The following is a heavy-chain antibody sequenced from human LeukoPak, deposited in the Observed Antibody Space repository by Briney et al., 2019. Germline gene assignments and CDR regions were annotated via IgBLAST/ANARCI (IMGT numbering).Heavy chain of an antibody. D-gene: IGHD2-2*01. J-gene: IGHJ3*02. Sequence: SETLSLTCTVSGGSISSGGYYWSWIRQHPGKGLEWIGYIYYSGSTYYNPSLKSRVTISVDRSKNQFSLKLSSVTAADTAVYYCARESGDIVVVPAAQRFGAFDIWGQGTMVTVSS. CDR2: IYYSGST. CDR1: GGSISSGGYY. CDR3: ARESGDIVVVPAAQRFGAFDI. V-gene: IGHV4-31*03.